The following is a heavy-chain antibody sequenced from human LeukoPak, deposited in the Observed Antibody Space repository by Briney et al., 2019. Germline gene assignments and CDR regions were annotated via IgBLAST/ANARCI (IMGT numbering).Heavy chain of an antibody. D-gene: IGHD3-22*01. V-gene: IGHV1-69*04. CDR1: GGTFSSYA. CDR3: GRGAVVNPYFDY. Sequence: SVKVSCKASGGTFSSYAISWVRQAPGQGLEWMGRIIPILGIANYAQKFQGRVTITADKSTSTAYMELSSLRSEDTAVYYCGRGAVVNPYFDYWGQGTLVTVSS. CDR2: IIPILGIA. J-gene: IGHJ4*02.